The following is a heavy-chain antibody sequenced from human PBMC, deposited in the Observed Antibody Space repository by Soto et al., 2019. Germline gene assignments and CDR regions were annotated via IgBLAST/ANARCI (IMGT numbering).Heavy chain of an antibody. D-gene: IGHD5-12*01. CDR3: AKSPRGEMATD. J-gene: IGHJ4*02. CDR1: GYTFINYH. V-gene: IGHV1-18*01. CDR2: INTYNGMT. Sequence: QVQLVQSGGEVKKPGASVTVSCEASGYTFINYHITWVRQAPGQGLEWMAWINTYNGMTDYAQRFQGRVTMTRDISTSTAYMELRNLGSDVTAVYFCAKSPRGEMATDWGQGTLVTVSS.